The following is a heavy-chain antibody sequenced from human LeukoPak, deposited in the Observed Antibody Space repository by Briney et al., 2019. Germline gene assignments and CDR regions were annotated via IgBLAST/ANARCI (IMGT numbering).Heavy chain of an antibody. V-gene: IGHV4-4*08. CDR3: ARDRAGDSFDI. Sequence: SETLSLTCTVSGGSISSYYWSWIRQPPGKGLEWIGRIYTSGNTNYNPSLKSQVTISMDTSKNQFSLNLNSVTAADTAVYYCARDRAGDSFDIWGQGTMVTVSS. CDR2: IYTSGNT. CDR1: GGSISSYY. J-gene: IGHJ3*02. D-gene: IGHD7-27*01.